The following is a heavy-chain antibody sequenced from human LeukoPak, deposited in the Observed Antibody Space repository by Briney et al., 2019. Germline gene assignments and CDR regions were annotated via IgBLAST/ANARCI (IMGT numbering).Heavy chain of an antibody. J-gene: IGHJ6*04. D-gene: IGHD6-19*01. CDR1: GFTFSSYA. V-gene: IGHV3-30*04. CDR2: ISYDGSNK. CDR3: ARAYSSGWYGDGMDD. Sequence: PGRSLRLSCAASGFTFSSYAMHWVRQAPGKGLEWVAGISYDGSNKYYAGSVKGRFTISRENSKNTLYLQMNSLRAEDTPVYYCARAYSSGWYGDGMDDWGKGTTVTVSS.